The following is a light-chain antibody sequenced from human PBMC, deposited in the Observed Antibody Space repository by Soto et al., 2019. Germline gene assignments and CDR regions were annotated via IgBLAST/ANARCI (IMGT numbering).Light chain of an antibody. CDR2: LEGSGSY. J-gene: IGLJ3*02. CDR3: ETWDRNTWV. V-gene: IGLV4-60*02. CDR1: SGHSIDI. Sequence: QPVLTQSSSASASLGSSVKLTCTLSSGHSIDIIAWHQQQPGKAPRYLMKLEGSGSYNKGSGVPDRFSGSSSGADRYLTISNLQFEDEADYYCETWDRNTWVFGGGTKLTVL.